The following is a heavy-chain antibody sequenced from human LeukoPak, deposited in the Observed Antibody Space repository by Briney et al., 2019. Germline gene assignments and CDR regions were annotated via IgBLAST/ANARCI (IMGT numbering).Heavy chain of an antibody. V-gene: IGHV3-74*01. D-gene: IGHD3-16*01. J-gene: IGHJ4*02. Sequence: GGSLRLSCAASGFAVSNNYMNWVRQVPGRGLEWVSRINGDESSTNYADSVKGRFTISRDNAKDTLYLHMNSLTAEDTAVYYCARGTKGAYYFDYWGQGTLVTVSS. CDR2: INGDESST. CDR1: GFAVSNNY. CDR3: ARGTKGAYYFDY.